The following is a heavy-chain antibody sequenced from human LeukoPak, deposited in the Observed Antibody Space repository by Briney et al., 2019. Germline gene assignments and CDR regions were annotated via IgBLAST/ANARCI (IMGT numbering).Heavy chain of an antibody. V-gene: IGHV3-48*01. CDR2: ISSSSSTI. CDR3: AREVIRGSYYIDS. D-gene: IGHD1-26*01. CDR1: GFTFSSYT. Sequence: PGGSLRLSCAASGFTFSSYTMDWVRQAPGKGLECISYISSSSSTIYYADSVKGRFTISRDNAKNSLYLQMNSLRAEDTAVYYCAREVIRGSYYIDSWGQGTLVTVSS. J-gene: IGHJ4*02.